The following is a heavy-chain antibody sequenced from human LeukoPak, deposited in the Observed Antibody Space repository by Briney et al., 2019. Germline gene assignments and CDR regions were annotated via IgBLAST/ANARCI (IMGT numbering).Heavy chain of an antibody. CDR2: TYYRSTWYN. J-gene: IGHJ5*02. Sequence: SQTLSLTCAISGDSVSSNSVTWNWIRQSPSRGLEWLGRTYYRSTWYNDYAVSVRGRIAVDPDTSKNQFSLHLNSVTPEDTAVYYCARRLTQYDCFDPWGQGILVTVSS. D-gene: IGHD2-2*01. V-gene: IGHV6-1*01. CDR3: ARRLTQYDCFDP. CDR1: GDSVSSNSVT.